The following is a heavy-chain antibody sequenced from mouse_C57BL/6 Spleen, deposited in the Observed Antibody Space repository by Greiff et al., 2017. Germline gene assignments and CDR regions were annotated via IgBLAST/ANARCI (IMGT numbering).Heavy chain of an antibody. CDR3: ATIYYDYPFAY. D-gene: IGHD2-4*01. CDR2: ISGGGGNT. V-gene: IGHV5-9*01. CDR1: GFTFSSYT. Sequence: EVMLVESGGGLVKPGGSLKLSCAASGFTFSSYTMSWVRQTPEKRLEWVATISGGGGNTYYPDSVKGRFTISRDNAKNTLYLQMSSLGSEDTALYYCATIYYDYPFAYWGQGTLVTVSA. J-gene: IGHJ3*01.